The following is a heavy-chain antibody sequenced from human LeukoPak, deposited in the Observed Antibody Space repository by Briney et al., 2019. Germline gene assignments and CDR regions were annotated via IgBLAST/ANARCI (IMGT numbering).Heavy chain of an antibody. J-gene: IGHJ4*02. Sequence: EGSLRLSCAASGYTFTSYGISWVRQAPGQGLEWMGWISAYNGNTNYAQKLQGRVTMTTDTSTSTAYMELRSLRSDDTAVYYCARDLVDYWGQGTLVTVSS. CDR3: ARDLVDY. D-gene: IGHD2-8*02. CDR1: GYTFTSYG. CDR2: ISAYNGNT. V-gene: IGHV1-18*01.